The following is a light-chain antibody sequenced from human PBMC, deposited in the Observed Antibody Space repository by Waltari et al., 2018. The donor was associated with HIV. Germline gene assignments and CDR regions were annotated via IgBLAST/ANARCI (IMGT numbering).Light chain of an antibody. V-gene: IGKV4-1*01. CDR2: WTS. J-gene: IGKJ1*01. CDR1: QRVLYSLNNKNY. CDR3: QQYYSAPRT. Sequence: EIVMTQSPESLAVSLGERASINCKSSQRVLYSLNNKNYVAWYQQKPGQPPKLLIYWTSTRESGVPDRFSGSGSGTDFTLTISSLQAEDVATYYCQQYYSAPRTFGQGTKVEIK.